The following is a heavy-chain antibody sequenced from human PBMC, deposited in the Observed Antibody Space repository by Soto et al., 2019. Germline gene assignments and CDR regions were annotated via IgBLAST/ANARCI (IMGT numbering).Heavy chain of an antibody. V-gene: IGHV3-48*02. D-gene: IGHD6-13*01. J-gene: IGHJ5*02. CDR1: GFTFSSYT. CDR2: ISSSSTI. CDR3: ARGVGYNWFDP. Sequence: EVQLVESGGGLVQPGGSLRLSCAASGFTFSSYTMNWVRQAPGKGLEWVSYISSSSTIYYADSVKGRFTISRDNAKNSLSLQMNSLRDEDTAVYYCARGVGYNWFDPWGQGTLVTVSS.